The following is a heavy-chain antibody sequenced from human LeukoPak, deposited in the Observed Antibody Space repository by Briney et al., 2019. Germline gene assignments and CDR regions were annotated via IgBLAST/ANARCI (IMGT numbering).Heavy chain of an antibody. Sequence: ASVKVSCKASGYTFTGYYMHWVRQAPGQGLEWMGWINPNSGGTNYAQKFQGRVTMTRDTSISTAYMELSRLRSDDTAVYYCARVSYSNYADDYYYMDVWGKGTTVIVSS. CDR2: INPNSGGT. CDR3: ARVSYSNYADDYYYMDV. CDR1: GYTFTGYY. J-gene: IGHJ6*03. V-gene: IGHV1-2*02. D-gene: IGHD4-11*01.